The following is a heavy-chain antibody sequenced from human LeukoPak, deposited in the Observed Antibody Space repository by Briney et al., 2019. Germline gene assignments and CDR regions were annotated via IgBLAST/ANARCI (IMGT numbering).Heavy chain of an antibody. CDR1: GGSISSYY. CDR2: IYYSGST. D-gene: IGHD3-10*01. J-gene: IGHJ4*02. CDR3: AREGPVFDSGSYSKSLGY. Sequence: PSETLSLTCTVSGGSISSYYWSWIRQPPGKGLEWIGYIYYSGSTNYNPSLKSRVTISVDTSRNQFSLKVNSVTAADTAVYYCAREGPVFDSGSYSKSLGYWGQGILVTVSS. V-gene: IGHV4-59*12.